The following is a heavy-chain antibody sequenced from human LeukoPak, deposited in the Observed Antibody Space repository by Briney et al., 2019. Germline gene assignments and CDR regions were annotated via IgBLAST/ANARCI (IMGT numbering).Heavy chain of an antibody. CDR1: GFKFSDYW. D-gene: IGHD3-22*01. CDR3: ATYYDSSGYDYVRFVY. Sequence: GGSLRLSCAASGFKFSDYWMTWVRQAPGKGLEWVANIKQDGSEKHYVDSVQGRFTISRDNGKNSLYLQMNSLRAEDTAVYYCATYYDSSGYDYVRFVYWGQGTLVTVSS. J-gene: IGHJ4*02. CDR2: IKQDGSEK. V-gene: IGHV3-7*02.